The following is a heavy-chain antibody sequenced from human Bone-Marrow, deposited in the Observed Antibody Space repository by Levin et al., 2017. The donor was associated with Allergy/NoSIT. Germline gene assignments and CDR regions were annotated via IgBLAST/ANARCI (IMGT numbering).Heavy chain of an antibody. J-gene: IGHJ4*02. V-gene: IGHV3-48*01. Sequence: PGGSLRLSCAASGFTFSDYAMNWVRQAPGKGLEWVSYISSSGGTIYYADSVKGRFTISRDSAQNSLSLQMDSLRTEDTALYYCVRDCYIFGRNIPHFDYWGQGTLVTVSS. D-gene: IGHD3-3*02. CDR3: VRDCYIFGRNIPHFDY. CDR1: GFTFSDYA. CDR2: ISSSGGTI.